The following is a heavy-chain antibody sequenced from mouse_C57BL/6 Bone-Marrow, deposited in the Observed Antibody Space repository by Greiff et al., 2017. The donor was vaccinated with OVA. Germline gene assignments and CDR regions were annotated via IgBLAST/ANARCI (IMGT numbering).Heavy chain of an antibody. Sequence: EVKLVESGGGLVKPGGSLKLSCAASGFTFSSYAMSWVRQTPEKRLEWVATISDGGSYHYYPDNVKGRFTISRNNAKNNLYLQMIHLKSEDTAMYYCAREGDYLYAMDYWGQGTSVTVSS. J-gene: IGHJ4*01. CDR1: GFTFSSYA. V-gene: IGHV5-4*01. CDR3: AREGDYLYAMDY. D-gene: IGHD2-4*01. CDR2: ISDGGSYH.